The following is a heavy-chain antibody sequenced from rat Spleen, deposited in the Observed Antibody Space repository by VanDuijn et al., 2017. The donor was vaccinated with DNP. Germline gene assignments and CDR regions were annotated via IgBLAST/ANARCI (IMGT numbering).Heavy chain of an antibody. J-gene: IGHJ4*01. CDR3: ATHGSIATISTGAMDV. Sequence: EVQLVKSGGGLVQPGRSLKLSCEASGFTFSDYSMAWVRQAPKKGLEWVAMIIYDGSGTYYGDSVKGRFTISRDNAKNTLHLQMDSLKSEDTATYYCATHGSIATISTGAMDVWGQGTSVTVSS. D-gene: IGHD1-2*01. CDR1: GFTFSDYS. CDR2: IIYDGSGT. V-gene: IGHV5S10*01.